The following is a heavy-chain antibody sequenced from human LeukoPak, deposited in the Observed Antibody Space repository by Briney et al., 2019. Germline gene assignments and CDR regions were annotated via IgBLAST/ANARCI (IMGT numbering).Heavy chain of an antibody. CDR1: GGSMSSYC. V-gene: IGHV4-4*07. CDR2: IYTSEST. J-gene: IGHJ6*03. Sequence: SETLCLTCTVSGGSMSSYCWSWIRQPAGKGLEWIGRIYTSESTNYNPSLKSRVTMSVDTSKNQFSLKLSSVTAADTAVYYCASDSSSSSYYYYYMDVWGKGTTVTVSS. D-gene: IGHD6-6*01. CDR3: ASDSSSSSYYYYYMDV.